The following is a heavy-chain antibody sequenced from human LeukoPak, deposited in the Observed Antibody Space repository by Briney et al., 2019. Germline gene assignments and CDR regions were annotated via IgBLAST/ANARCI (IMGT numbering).Heavy chain of an antibody. CDR2: IYYSGST. CDR1: RGSISSSTHY. V-gene: IGHV4-39*01. D-gene: IGHD1-26*01. J-gene: IGHJ4*02. CDR3: ASGSYYPYYFDY. Sequence: SETLRLTCTVSRGSISSSTHYWGWIRQPPGKGLEWIGSIYYSGSTYYNPSLKGRVTISIDTSKNQFSLKLSSVTAADTAFYYCASGSYYPYYFDYWGEGTLVTVSS.